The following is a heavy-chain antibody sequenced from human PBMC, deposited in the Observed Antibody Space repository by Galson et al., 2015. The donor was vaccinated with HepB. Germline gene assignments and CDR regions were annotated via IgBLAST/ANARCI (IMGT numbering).Heavy chain of an antibody. V-gene: IGHV1-69*04. J-gene: IGHJ6*02. CDR3: AREGDCSGGSCYSSYYYGMDV. CDR2: IIPILGIA. D-gene: IGHD2-15*01. Sequence: SVKVSCKASGGTFSSYTISWVRQAPGQGLEWMGRIIPILGIANYAQKFQGRVTITADKSTSTAYMELSSLRSEDAAVYYCAREGDCSGGSCYSSYYYGMDVWGQGTTVTVSS. CDR1: GGTFSSYT.